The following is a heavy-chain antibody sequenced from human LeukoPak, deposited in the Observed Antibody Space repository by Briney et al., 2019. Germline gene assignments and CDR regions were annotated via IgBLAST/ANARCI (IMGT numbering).Heavy chain of an antibody. CDR3: AKSLGGAGYYFDY. CDR1: GFTFSSYA. J-gene: IGHJ4*02. CDR2: ISGSGDST. D-gene: IGHD3-16*01. Sequence: PGGSLRLSCAASGFTFSSYAMSWVRQAPGKGLEWVSGISGSGDSTYYADSVKGRFTISRDNSKNTLYLQMNSLRAEDTAVYYCAKSLGGAGYYFDYWGQGTLVTVSS. V-gene: IGHV3-23*01.